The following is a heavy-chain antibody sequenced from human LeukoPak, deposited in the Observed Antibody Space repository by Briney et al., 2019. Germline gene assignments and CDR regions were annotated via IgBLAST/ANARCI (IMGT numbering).Heavy chain of an antibody. CDR1: GFTFSSYG. J-gene: IGHJ4*02. Sequence: GGSLRLSCAASGFTFSSYGMHWVRQAPGKGLEWVTFIRYDGGNEYYADSVKGRFTISRDNSKNTLYLQMNSLRAEDTAVYYCARDGQGDYWGQGTLVTVSS. CDR2: IRYDGGNE. V-gene: IGHV3-30*02. CDR3: ARDGQGDY.